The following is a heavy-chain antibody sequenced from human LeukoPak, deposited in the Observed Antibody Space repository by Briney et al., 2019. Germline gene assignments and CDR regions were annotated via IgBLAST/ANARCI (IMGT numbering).Heavy chain of an antibody. D-gene: IGHD3-22*01. Sequence: GGSLRLSCAASGFTVSSNYMSWVRQAPGKGLEWVSVIYSGGSTYYADSVKGRFTISRDNSKNTLYLQMNSLRAEDTAVYYRARGYYDSSGEFDYWGQGTLVTVSS. V-gene: IGHV3-66*01. CDR1: GFTVSSNY. CDR2: IYSGGST. J-gene: IGHJ4*02. CDR3: ARGYYDSSGEFDY.